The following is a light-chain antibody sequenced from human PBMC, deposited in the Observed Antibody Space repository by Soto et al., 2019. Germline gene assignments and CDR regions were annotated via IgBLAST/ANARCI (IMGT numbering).Light chain of an antibody. CDR2: EVR. J-gene: IGLJ2*01. CDR3: SSYTTTSSVV. V-gene: IGLV2-14*01. CDR1: SNDIGYYNY. Sequence: ALTQPASVSGSPGQSVTISCTGTSNDIGYYNYVSWYQQHPAKAPKLMIYEVRNRPSGISNRFSGSKSGNTASLTISGLQAEDEADYYCSSYTTTSSVVFGGGTKVTVL.